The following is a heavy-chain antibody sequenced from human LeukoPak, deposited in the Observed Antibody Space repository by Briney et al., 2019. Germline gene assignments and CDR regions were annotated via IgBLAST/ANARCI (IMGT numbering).Heavy chain of an antibody. CDR1: GFTFSYYS. J-gene: IGHJ4*02. CDR3: AKEAGYYFDY. Sequence: GGSLRLSCAASGFTFSYYSMTWVRQSPGKGLEWVSSISRSSTYTYYADSLKGRIAISRDNSKNSLYLQMNSLRVEDTAVYYCAKEAGYYFDYWGQGTLVTVSS. CDR2: ISRSSTYT. V-gene: IGHV3-21*01.